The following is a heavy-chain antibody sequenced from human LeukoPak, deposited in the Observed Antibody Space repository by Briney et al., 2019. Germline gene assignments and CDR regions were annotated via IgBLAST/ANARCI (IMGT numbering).Heavy chain of an antibody. Sequence: GASVKVSCKASGYTFTGYYMHWVRQAPGQGLEWMGRINPNSGGTNYAQKFQGRVTMPRDTSISTAYMELSRLRSDDTAVYYCVSGQLVDETPYYYYYMDVWGKGTTVTVSS. CDR3: VSGQLVDETPYYYYYMDV. D-gene: IGHD6-6*01. V-gene: IGHV1-2*06. CDR1: GYTFTGYY. CDR2: INPNSGGT. J-gene: IGHJ6*03.